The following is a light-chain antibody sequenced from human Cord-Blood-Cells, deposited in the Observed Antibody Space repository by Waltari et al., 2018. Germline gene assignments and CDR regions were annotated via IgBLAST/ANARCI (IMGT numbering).Light chain of an antibody. J-gene: IGKJ1*01. CDR3: QQYHSTPGT. CDR1: QSVLYSSNNKNY. Sequence: DIVMTQSPDSLAVSLGERATINCKSSQSVLYSSNNKNYLAWYQQKPGQPPKQLIYWASTRESGVPDRFSGSGSGADFTLTISSLQAEDVAVYHCQQYHSTPGTFGQGTKVEIK. CDR2: WAS. V-gene: IGKV4-1*01.